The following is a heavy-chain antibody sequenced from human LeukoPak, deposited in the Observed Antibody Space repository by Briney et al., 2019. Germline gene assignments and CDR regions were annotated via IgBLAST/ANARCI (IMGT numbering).Heavy chain of an antibody. CDR2: IYNTGSA. Sequence: SETLSLTCSVPGVSISSHYWAWIRQPAGKGLEWIGRIYNTGSANYNPSLKSRVSMSLDTSKNQFSLNLTSVTAADTAVYYCASGGPRIAAPKWSWGQGTLVTVSS. CDR1: GVSISSHY. CDR3: ASGGPRIAAPKWS. V-gene: IGHV4-4*07. D-gene: IGHD6-13*01. J-gene: IGHJ4*02.